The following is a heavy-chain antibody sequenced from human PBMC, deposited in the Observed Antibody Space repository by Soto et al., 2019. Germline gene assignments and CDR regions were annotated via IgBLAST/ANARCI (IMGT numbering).Heavy chain of an antibody. J-gene: IGHJ4*02. Sequence: QVQLQESGPGLVKPSQTLSLTCTVSGGSISSGGYYWNWIRQHPGEGLEWIGYIYYSGSTYYNPSLERRITLSVHTFKNVFALELSAFTCAEPAVYFCERGDSSTWCFDSWGLGTLVTVSS. CDR3: ERGDSSTWCFDS. V-gene: IGHV4-31*03. D-gene: IGHD6-6*01. CDR2: IYYSGST. CDR1: GGSISSGGYY.